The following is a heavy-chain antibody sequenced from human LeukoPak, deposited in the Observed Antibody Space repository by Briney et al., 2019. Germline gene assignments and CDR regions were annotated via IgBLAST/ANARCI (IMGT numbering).Heavy chain of an antibody. CDR3: ARVGKTSSAY. CDR1: GFTFSSYA. V-gene: IGHV3-64*01. J-gene: IGHJ4*02. CDR2: ISSTGTST. Sequence: GGSLRLSCAASGFTFSSYAMHWARQAPGKGLEYVSAISSTGTSTYYANSVKRRFTISRDNSKNTLYLQMGSLRGEDMAVYYCARVGKTSSAYWGQGTLVTISS.